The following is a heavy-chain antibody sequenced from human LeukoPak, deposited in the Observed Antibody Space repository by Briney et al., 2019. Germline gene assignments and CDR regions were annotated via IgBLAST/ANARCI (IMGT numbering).Heavy chain of an antibody. CDR2: IGSDNKP. CDR3: ARDLLGYSYDAYYFDF. V-gene: IGHV3-23*01. CDR1: GFTFSAYA. J-gene: IGHJ4*02. D-gene: IGHD5-18*01. Sequence: PGGSLRLSCEASGFTFSAYAMTWVRQAPGQGLEWVSSIGSDNKPHYSESVKGRFAISRDNSKNTLYLQMNSLRAEDTAVYYCARDLLGYSYDAYYFDFWGQGTLVTVSS.